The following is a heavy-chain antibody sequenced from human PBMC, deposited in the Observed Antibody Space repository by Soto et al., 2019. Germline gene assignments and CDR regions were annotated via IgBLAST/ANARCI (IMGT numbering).Heavy chain of an antibody. D-gene: IGHD6-19*01. CDR3: AREIFIPIAVAGTRPTGYYYYGMDG. J-gene: IGHJ6*02. V-gene: IGHV1-46*01. CDR2: INPSGGST. CDR1: GYTFTSYY. Sequence: GASVKVSCKSSGYTFTSYYMHWVRQAPGQGLEWMGIINPSGGSTSYAQKFQGRVTITRDTSTSTVYMELSSLRSEDTAVYYCAREIFIPIAVAGTRPTGYYYYGMDGWGQGTTVNVSS.